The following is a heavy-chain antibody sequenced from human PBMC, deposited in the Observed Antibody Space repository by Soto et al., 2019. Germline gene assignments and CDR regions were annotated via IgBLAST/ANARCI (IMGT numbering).Heavy chain of an antibody. Sequence: GGSLRLSCAASGFTFSSYAMSWVRQAPGKGLEWVSAISGSGGSTYYADSVKGRFTISRDNSKNTLYLQMNSLRAEDTAVYYCAKDGYSSGYYLNWFDPWGQGTLVTVSS. CDR3: AKDGYSSGYYLNWFDP. V-gene: IGHV3-23*01. D-gene: IGHD3-22*01. J-gene: IGHJ5*02. CDR1: GFTFSSYA. CDR2: ISGSGGST.